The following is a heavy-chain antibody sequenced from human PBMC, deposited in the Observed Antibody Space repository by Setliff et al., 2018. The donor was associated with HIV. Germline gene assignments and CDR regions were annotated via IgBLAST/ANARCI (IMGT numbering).Heavy chain of an antibody. CDR2: IYSGGST. J-gene: IGHJ6*03. V-gene: IGHV3-53*01. D-gene: IGHD6-13*01. CDR3: ARVGYSNFYYYYYMDV. Sequence: GGSLRLSCAASGFTVSSNYMSWVRQAPGKGLEWVSVIYSGGSTYYADSVKGRFTISRDNSKNTLYLQMNSLRAEDTAVYYCARVGYSNFYYYYYMDVWGKGTTVTVPS. CDR1: GFTVSSNY.